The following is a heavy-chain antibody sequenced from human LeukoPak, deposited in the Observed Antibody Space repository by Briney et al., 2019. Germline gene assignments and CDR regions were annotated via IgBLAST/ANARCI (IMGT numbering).Heavy chain of an antibody. J-gene: IGHJ3*02. CDR2: MNPNSGNT. Sequence: GPSVNVSCKTSGYTFSSYDINWVRQASGQGLEWMGWMNPNSGNTGYAEKFQGRVTMTRDTSINTAYMDLSSLESDDTAVYYRARGPRGSGWAHDAFDIWGQGTMVTVSS. V-gene: IGHV1-8*01. D-gene: IGHD6-19*01. CDR1: GYTFSSYD. CDR3: ARGPRGSGWAHDAFDI.